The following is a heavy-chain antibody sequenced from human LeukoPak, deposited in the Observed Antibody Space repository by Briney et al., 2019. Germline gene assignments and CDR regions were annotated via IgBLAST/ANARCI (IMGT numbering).Heavy chain of an antibody. CDR3: ARAGDILLVSYVHYYGMDV. V-gene: IGHV3-21*01. Sequence: GGSLRLSCALSGFNFNTYSMNWVRQAPGKGPEWVSSISSTSNYIYYAESVKGRFAVSRDNAKNSLYLQMNSLRADDTAVYYCARAGDILLVSYVHYYGMDVWGQGTTVIVSS. CDR1: GFNFNTYS. D-gene: IGHD3-10*02. J-gene: IGHJ6*02. CDR2: ISSTSNYI.